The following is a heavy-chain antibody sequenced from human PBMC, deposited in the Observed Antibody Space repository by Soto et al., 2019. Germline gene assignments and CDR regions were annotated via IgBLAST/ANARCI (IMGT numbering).Heavy chain of an antibody. CDR2: IYHSGST. D-gene: IGHD4-17*01. J-gene: IGHJ4*02. CDR1: GGSISSGGYS. V-gene: IGHV4-30-2*01. CDR3: ARAQHNYGDDDRTEYYFDY. Sequence: SETLSLTCAVSGGSISSGGYSWSWIRQPPGKGLEWIGYIYHSGSTYYNPSLKSRVTISVDRSKNQFSLKLSSVTAADTAVYYCARAQHNYGDDDRTEYYFDYWGQGTLVTVSS.